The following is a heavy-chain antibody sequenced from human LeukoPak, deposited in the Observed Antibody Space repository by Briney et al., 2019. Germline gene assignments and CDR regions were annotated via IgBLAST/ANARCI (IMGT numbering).Heavy chain of an antibody. CDR1: GASITTYY. J-gene: IGHJ4*02. Sequence: SETLSLTCTVSGASITTYYWGWIRQPPGKGLEWVGYVYYTGITNYNPSLNGRVTISVDTSKNQFSLKLSSVTAADTAVYYCARGGEMATITAFDYWGQGTLVTVSS. D-gene: IGHD5-24*01. V-gene: IGHV4-59*01. CDR3: ARGGEMATITAFDY. CDR2: VYYTGIT.